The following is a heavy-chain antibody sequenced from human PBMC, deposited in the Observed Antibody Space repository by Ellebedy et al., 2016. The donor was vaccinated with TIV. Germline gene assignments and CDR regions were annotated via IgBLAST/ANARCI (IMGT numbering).Heavy chain of an antibody. CDR3: ARDGIGELLFYYGMDV. CDR2: INTDGSSP. V-gene: IGHV3-74*01. Sequence: GESLKISCAAPGFTVSSHWMHWVRQAPGKGLVWVSRINTDGSSPTYADSVKGRFTIYRDNAKKTLYLQMNSLRVEDTAVYYCARDGIGELLFYYGMDVWGQGTTVTVSS. J-gene: IGHJ6*02. CDR1: GFTVSSHW. D-gene: IGHD3-10*01.